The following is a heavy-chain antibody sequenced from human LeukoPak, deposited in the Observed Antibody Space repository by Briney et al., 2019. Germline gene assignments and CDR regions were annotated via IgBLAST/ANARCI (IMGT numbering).Heavy chain of an antibody. CDR1: GFAFSNDW. V-gene: IGHV3-15*01. CDR2: IKSKTSGGTT. J-gene: IGHJ4*02. Sequence: GGSLRLSCAASGFAFSNDWMSWVRQAPGKGLEWVGRIKSKTSGGTTDYAAPVKGRFTISRDDSKSIAYLQMNSLKTEDTAVYYCTRDLLWFGELEDFDYWGQGTLVTVSS. CDR3: TRDLLWFGELEDFDY. D-gene: IGHD3-10*01.